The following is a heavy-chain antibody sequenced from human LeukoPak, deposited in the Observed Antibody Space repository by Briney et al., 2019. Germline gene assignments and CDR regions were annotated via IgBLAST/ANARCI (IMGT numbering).Heavy chain of an antibody. CDR1: GGSISSGGYY. V-gene: IGHV4-31*03. CDR2: IYYSGST. D-gene: IGHD2-15*01. Sequence: PSETLSLTCTVSGGSISSGGYYWSWIRQHPGKGLEWIGYIYYSGSTYYNPSLKSRVTISVDTSKNQFSLKLSSVTAADTAVYYCAREVVVVDAGYNWFDPWGQGTLVTVSS. J-gene: IGHJ5*02. CDR3: AREVVVVDAGYNWFDP.